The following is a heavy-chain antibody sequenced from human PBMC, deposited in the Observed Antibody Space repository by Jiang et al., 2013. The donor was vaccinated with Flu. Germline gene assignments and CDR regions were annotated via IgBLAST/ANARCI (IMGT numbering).Heavy chain of an antibody. CDR2: SGGGGTT. V-gene: IGHV3-23*01. CDR3: AKSIAAPGTLRALDY. J-gene: IGHJ4*02. Sequence: SGGGGTTDYADSVKGRFAISRDNSKNTLHLQMNSLRAEDTAIYYCAKSIAAPGTLRALDYWGQGTLVTVSS. D-gene: IGHD6-13*01.